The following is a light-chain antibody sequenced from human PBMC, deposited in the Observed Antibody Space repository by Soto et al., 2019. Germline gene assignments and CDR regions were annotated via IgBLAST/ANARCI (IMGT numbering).Light chain of an antibody. Sequence: AIRMTQSPSSLSASTGDRVTITCRASQGISSYLAWYQQKPGKAPKLLIYAASTLQSGVPSRFSGSGSGTDFTLTISCLQSEDFATYYCKQYYSYPRTFGQGTKVESK. CDR1: QGISSY. V-gene: IGKV1-8*01. J-gene: IGKJ1*01. CDR2: AAS. CDR3: KQYYSYPRT.